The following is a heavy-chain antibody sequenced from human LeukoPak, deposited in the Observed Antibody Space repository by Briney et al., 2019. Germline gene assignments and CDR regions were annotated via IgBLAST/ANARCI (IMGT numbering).Heavy chain of an antibody. V-gene: IGHV1-69*13. J-gene: IGHJ4*02. Sequence: ASVNVSCKASGGTFSSYAISWVRQAPGQGLEWMGGIIPIFGTANYAQKFQGRVTITADESTSTAYMELSSLRSEDTAVYYCARGRGPGIAAAGRFDYWGQGTLVTVSS. CDR1: GGTFSSYA. CDR3: ARGRGPGIAAAGRFDY. D-gene: IGHD6-13*01. CDR2: IIPIFGTA.